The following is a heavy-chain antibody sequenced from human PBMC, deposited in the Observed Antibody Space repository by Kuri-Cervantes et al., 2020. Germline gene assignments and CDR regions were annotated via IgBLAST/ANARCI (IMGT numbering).Heavy chain of an antibody. CDR3: SRTRPYGMDV. Sequence: GESLKISCAASGFTFSSYGMHWVRQAPGKGLEWVAVLWYDGTNKYYADSVKGRFTISRDNAKNSLYLQMDSLRAEDTAVYYCSRTRPYGMDVWGQGTTVTVSS. J-gene: IGHJ6*02. CDR2: LWYDGTNK. V-gene: IGHV3-33*01. CDR1: GFTFSSYG.